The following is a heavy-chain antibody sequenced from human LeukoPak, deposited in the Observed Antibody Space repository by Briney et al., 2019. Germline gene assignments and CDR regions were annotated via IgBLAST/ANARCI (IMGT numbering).Heavy chain of an antibody. CDR3: ASGVGATSPYYFDY. Sequence: PGGSLRLSCAASGFTFSSYRMNWVRQAPGKGLEWVSYISSSSSTIYYADSVKGRFTISRDNAKNSLYLQMNSLRAEDTAVYYCASGVGATSPYYFDYWGQGTLVTVSS. V-gene: IGHV3-48*01. D-gene: IGHD1-26*01. J-gene: IGHJ4*02. CDR2: ISSSSSTI. CDR1: GFTFSSYR.